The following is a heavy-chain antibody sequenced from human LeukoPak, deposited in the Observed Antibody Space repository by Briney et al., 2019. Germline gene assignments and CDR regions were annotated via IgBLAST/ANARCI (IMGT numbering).Heavy chain of an antibody. J-gene: IGHJ4*02. CDR1: GFTFSSYW. D-gene: IGHD3-16*01. Sequence: PGGSLRLSCAASGFTFSSYWMHWVRQVPGEGLVWVSHIIQDGSVTSYADSVKGRFTISRDNAKNTVYLQLNNLRAEDTAVYYCATDDYRGLGYWGQGTLVTVSS. CDR3: ATDDYRGLGY. CDR2: IIQDGSVT. V-gene: IGHV3-74*01.